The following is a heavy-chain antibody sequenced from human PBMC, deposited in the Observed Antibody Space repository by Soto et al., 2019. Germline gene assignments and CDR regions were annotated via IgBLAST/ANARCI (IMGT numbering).Heavy chain of an antibody. V-gene: IGHV4-4*02. CDR1: SDSIAGENW. CDR3: ARVFSSGSGWMYYFDF. Sequence: QVQLQESGPGLVKPSETLSLTCTVSSDSIAGENWWSWVRQPPGMGLEWIGEIFHTGGTNYNPFLKGRVTMEVDKSKTQFSLKLISATAADTAVYYCARVFSSGSGWMYYFDFWGQGTLVSVSS. D-gene: IGHD6-25*01. CDR2: IFHTGGT. J-gene: IGHJ4*02.